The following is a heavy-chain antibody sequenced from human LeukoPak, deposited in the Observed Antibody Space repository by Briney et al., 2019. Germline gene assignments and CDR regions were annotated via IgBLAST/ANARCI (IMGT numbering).Heavy chain of an antibody. CDR3: AKTTTGYSSGRYPGWPVDY. Sequence: PGGSLRLSCAASGFTFRSHAVYWVRQAPGKGPHGASGFGGRGGDTYYADSVKGRFTISRDNSKNMVYLQMNSLTTEDTAVYYCAKTTTGYSSGRYPGWPVDYWGQGTLVTVSS. V-gene: IGHV3-23*01. CDR1: GFTFRSHA. J-gene: IGHJ4*02. CDR2: FGGRGGDT. D-gene: IGHD6-19*01.